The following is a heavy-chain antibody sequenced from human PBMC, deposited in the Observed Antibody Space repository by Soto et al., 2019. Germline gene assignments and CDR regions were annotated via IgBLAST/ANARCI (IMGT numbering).Heavy chain of an antibody. J-gene: IGHJ6*02. CDR2: ISAYNGNT. V-gene: IGHV1-18*01. D-gene: IGHD1-26*01. CDR1: GYTFNSQG. CDR3: ARWGELYHGMDV. Sequence: ASVKVSGKASGYTFNSQGISWVRQAPGQGLEWIGRISAYNGNTNYAQKFRGRVTMTTDTSTSTAYMELRSLRSDDTAVYYCARWGELYHGMDVWGQGTTVTVSS.